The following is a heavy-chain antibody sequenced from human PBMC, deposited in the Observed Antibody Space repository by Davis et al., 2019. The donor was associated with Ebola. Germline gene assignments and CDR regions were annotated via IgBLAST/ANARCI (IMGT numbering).Heavy chain of an antibody. D-gene: IGHD6-13*01. V-gene: IGHV3-23*01. CDR3: ARDGSLGSWYPNYYYYYYMDV. CDR1: GFTFSSYA. Sequence: PGGSLRLSCAASGFTFSSYAMSWVRQAPGKGLEWVSAISGSGGSTYYADSVKGRFTISRDNAKNSLYLQMNSLRAEDTAVYYCARDGSLGSWYPNYYYYYYMDVWGKGTTVTVSS. CDR2: ISGSGGST. J-gene: IGHJ6*03.